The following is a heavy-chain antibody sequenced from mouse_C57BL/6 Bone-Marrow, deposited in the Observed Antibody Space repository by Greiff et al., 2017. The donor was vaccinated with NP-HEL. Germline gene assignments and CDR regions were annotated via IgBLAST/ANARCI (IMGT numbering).Heavy chain of an antibody. Sequence: VQGVESGAELAKPGASVKLSCKASGYTFTSYWMHWVKQRPGQGLEWIGYINPSSGYTKYNQKFKDKATLTADKSSSTAYMQLSSLTYEDSAVYYCARRSSNWNGTPWFAYWGQGTLVTVSA. D-gene: IGHD4-1*01. CDR1: GYTFTSYW. J-gene: IGHJ3*01. CDR3: ARRSSNWNGTPWFAY. V-gene: IGHV1-7*01. CDR2: INPSSGYT.